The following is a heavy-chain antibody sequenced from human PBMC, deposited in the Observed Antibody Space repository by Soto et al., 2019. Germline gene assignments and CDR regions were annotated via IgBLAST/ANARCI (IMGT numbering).Heavy chain of an antibody. J-gene: IGHJ4*02. CDR2: IYHSGST. CDR3: ASLAVAGTKWVDY. D-gene: IGHD6-19*01. V-gene: IGHV4-4*02. CDR1: SGSISSSNW. Sequence: QVQLQESGPGLVKPSGTLSLTCAVSSGSISSSNWWSWVRQPPGKGLERIGEIYHSGSTNYNPSLKSRVTISVDKSKNQFSLKLRSVTAADTAVYYCASLAVAGTKWVDYWGQGTLVTVCS.